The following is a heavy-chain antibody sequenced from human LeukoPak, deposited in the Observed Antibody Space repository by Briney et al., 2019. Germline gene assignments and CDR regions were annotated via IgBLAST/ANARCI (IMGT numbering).Heavy chain of an antibody. V-gene: IGHV3-48*01. CDR3: ARKNTTSSEDY. Sequence: PGGSLRLSCAASGFSFSSYSMNWVRQAPGKGLEWVSFISGSSSTIDHADSVKGRFTISRDNGKNSLFLHMNSLRAEDTAVYYCARKNTTSSEDYWGQGTLVTVSS. CDR2: ISGSSSTI. J-gene: IGHJ4*02. CDR1: GFSFSSYS. D-gene: IGHD6-6*01.